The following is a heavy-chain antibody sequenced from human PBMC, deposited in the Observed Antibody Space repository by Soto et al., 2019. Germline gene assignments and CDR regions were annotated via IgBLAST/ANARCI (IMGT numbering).Heavy chain of an antibody. CDR1: GGSIISSNW. V-gene: IGHV4-4*02. D-gene: IGHD3-9*01. CDR2: IYHSGST. Sequence: SETLSLTFAVSGGSIISSNWWSWVRQPPGKGLEWIGEIYHSGSTYYKPSLKSRVAMSVDTSKNQFSLKLTSATAADTAVYYCARRDWSGSTSHFYFDYWGQGVLVTVSS. J-gene: IGHJ4*02. CDR3: ARRDWSGSTSHFYFDY.